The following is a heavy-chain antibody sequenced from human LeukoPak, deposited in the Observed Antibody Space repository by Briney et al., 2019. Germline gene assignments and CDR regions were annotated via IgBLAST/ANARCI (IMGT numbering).Heavy chain of an antibody. D-gene: IGHD2-8*01. V-gene: IGHV4-34*01. J-gene: IGHJ4*02. CDR1: GGSISGNY. Sequence: SETLSLTCAVYGGSISGNYWSWIRQPPGKGLEWIGEINHGVSTNYNPPRKGRFTISVDTSKNQCSLKLSSVTAADTAVYYCARAILGYCTNGVCYSYFDYWGQGTLVTVSS. CDR3: ARAILGYCTNGVCYSYFDY. CDR2: INHGVST.